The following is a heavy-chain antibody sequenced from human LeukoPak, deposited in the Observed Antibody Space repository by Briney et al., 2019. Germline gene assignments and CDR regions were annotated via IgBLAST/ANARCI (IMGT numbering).Heavy chain of an antibody. J-gene: IGHJ4*02. D-gene: IGHD3-10*01. CDR2: ISWNSGSI. CDR1: GFTFDDYA. Sequence: GGSLRLSCAASGFTFDDYAMHWVRQAPGKGLEWVSGISWNSGSIGYADSVKGRFTISRDNAKNSLYLQMNSLRAEDTALYYCAKGPLLLWFGELDYWGQGTLVTVSS. V-gene: IGHV3-9*01. CDR3: AKGPLLLWFGELDY.